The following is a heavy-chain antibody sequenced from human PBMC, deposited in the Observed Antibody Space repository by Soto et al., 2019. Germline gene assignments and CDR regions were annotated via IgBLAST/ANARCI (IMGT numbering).Heavy chain of an antibody. Sequence: QVQLQESGPGLVKPSETLSLTCTVSGGSISSYYWSWIRQPPGKGLEWIGYIYYSGSTNYNPSLKSRVTISVDTSKNQFSLKLSSVTAADTAVYYCARVNLAAIGFPGWFDPWGQGTLVTVSS. CDR3: ARVNLAAIGFPGWFDP. J-gene: IGHJ5*02. V-gene: IGHV4-59*01. D-gene: IGHD2-2*01. CDR1: GGSISSYY. CDR2: IYYSGST.